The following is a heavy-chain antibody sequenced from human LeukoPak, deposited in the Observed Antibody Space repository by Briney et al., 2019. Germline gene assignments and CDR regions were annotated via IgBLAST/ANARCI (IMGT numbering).Heavy chain of an antibody. V-gene: IGHV3-21*01. J-gene: IGHJ4*02. D-gene: IGHD3-22*01. CDR1: GFTFSSYS. CDR3: ARLYYDSSGSFAY. CDR2: ISHSSSYI. Sequence: GGSLRLSCAASGFTFSSYSMNWVRQAPGKGLEWVSSISHSSSYIYYADSVKGRFTISRDNAKNSLYLQMNSLRAEDTAVYYCARLYYDSSGSFAYRGQGTLVTVSS.